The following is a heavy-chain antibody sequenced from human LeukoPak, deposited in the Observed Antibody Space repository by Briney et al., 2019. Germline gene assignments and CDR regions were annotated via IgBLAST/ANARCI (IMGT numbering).Heavy chain of an antibody. J-gene: IGHJ3*02. D-gene: IGHD3-16*01. CDR3: ARGQGDRVAFDI. CDR1: GYSISSGYY. V-gene: IGHV4-38-2*01. CDR2: IYHSGST. Sequence: SETMSLTCAVSGYSISSGYYWGWIRQPPGKGLEWIGSIYHSGSTYYNPSLKSRVTISVDTSKNQFSLKLSSVTAADTAVYYCARGQGDRVAFDIWGQGTMVTVSS.